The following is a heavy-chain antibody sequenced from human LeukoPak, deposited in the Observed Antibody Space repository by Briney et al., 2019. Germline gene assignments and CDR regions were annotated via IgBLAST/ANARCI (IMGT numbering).Heavy chain of an antibody. V-gene: IGHV3-30*02. CDR3: ALFWSGDYYYYYMDV. CDR1: GFTFSSYG. CDR2: IRYDGSNK. D-gene: IGHD3-3*01. Sequence: PGGSLRLSCAASGFTFSSYGMHRVRQAPGKGLEWVAFIRYDGSNKYYADSVKGRFTISRDNSKNTLYLQMNSLRAEDTAVYYCALFWSGDYYYYYMDVWGKGTTVTVSS. J-gene: IGHJ6*03.